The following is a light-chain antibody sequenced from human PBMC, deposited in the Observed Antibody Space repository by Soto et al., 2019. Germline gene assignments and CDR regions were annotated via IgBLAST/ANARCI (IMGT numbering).Light chain of an antibody. V-gene: IGKV1-6*01. CDR2: AAS. CDR1: QGISLD. CDR3: LQDYNYPYT. Sequence: AIQMTQSPSSLSTSVGDRVTITCRASQGISLDVAWYQQKPGKAPKLLIYAASSLQSGVPSRFSGSGSGTDFTLTISSLQPEDFATYYCLQDYNYPYTFGQGTRLEIK. J-gene: IGKJ5*01.